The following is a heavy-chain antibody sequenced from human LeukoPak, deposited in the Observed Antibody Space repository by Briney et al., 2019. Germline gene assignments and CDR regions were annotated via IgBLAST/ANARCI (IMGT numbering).Heavy chain of an antibody. Sequence: PSGTLSLTCAVSGGSISSDNWWGWVRQTPGKGLEWIGEIYHSGGTNYNPSLKSRVTISVEKTKNQFSLELISVTAADTAVYYCVRHYHYNMDVWGIGATVTVSS. V-gene: IGHV4-4*02. D-gene: IGHD3-10*01. CDR3: VRHYHYNMDV. CDR1: GGSISSDNW. CDR2: IYHSGGT. J-gene: IGHJ6*03.